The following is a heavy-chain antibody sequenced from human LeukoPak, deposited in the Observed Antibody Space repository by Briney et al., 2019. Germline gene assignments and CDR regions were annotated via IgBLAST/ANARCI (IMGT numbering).Heavy chain of an antibody. V-gene: IGHV4-38-2*01. CDR1: GYSISSGYY. D-gene: IGHD5-18*01. J-gene: IGHJ4*02. Sequence: SETLSLTCAVSGYSISSGYYWGWIRQPPGKGLEWIGSVYHSGSTYYNPSLKSRVTISVDTSKNQFSQKLSSVTAADTAVYYCQRGYSYGSFDYWGQGTLVTVSS. CDR3: QRGYSYGSFDY. CDR2: VYHSGST.